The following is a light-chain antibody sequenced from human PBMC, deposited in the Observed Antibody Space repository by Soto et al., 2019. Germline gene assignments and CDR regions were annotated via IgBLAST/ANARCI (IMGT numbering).Light chain of an antibody. V-gene: IGKV1-39*01. CDR1: QSISSY. CDR2: AAS. CDR3: QQSYGTPRT. Sequence: DIQMTQSPSSLSASIGDRVTITCRASQSISSYLSWYQQKPGKAPKVLIFAASTLQGGVPSRFSGSGSGTDFTLTISSLQPEDFATYFCQQSYGTPRTFGPGTTVGI. J-gene: IGKJ3*01.